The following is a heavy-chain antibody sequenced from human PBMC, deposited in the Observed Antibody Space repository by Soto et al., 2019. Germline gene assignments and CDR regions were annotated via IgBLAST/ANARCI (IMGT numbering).Heavy chain of an antibody. Sequence: LRLSCAASGFIFTSYSMNWVRQAPGKGLEWVSSISSSSSYIYYADSVKGRFTISRDNAKNSLYLQMSSLRAEDTAVYYCARDSGSSSDYYGMDVWGQGTTVTVSS. CDR1: GFIFTSYS. J-gene: IGHJ6*02. D-gene: IGHD6-13*01. V-gene: IGHV3-21*01. CDR2: ISSSSSYI. CDR3: ARDSGSSSDYYGMDV.